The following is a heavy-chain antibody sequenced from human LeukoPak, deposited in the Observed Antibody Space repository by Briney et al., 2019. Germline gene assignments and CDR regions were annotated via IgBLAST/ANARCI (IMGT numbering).Heavy chain of an antibody. CDR1: GFTVSSNY. CDR2: IYSGGST. V-gene: IGHV3-53*01. J-gene: IGHJ4*02. Sequence: GGSLRLSCAASGFTVSSNYMSWVRQAPGKGLEWVSVIYSGGSTYYADSVKGRFTISRDNSKNTLYLQMNSLRAEDTAVYYCARSNYYDSYYDYWGQGTLATVSS. CDR3: ARSNYYDSYYDY. D-gene: IGHD3-22*01.